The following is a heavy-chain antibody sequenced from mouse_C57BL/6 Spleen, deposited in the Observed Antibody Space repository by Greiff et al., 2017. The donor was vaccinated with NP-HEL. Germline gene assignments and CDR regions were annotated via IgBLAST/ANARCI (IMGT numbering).Heavy chain of an antibody. CDR1: GYAFTNYL. CDR3: AIDYDGGFAY. CDR2: INPGSGGT. J-gene: IGHJ3*01. V-gene: IGHV1-54*01. Sequence: QVQLQQSGAELVRPGTSVKVSCKASGYAFTNYLIEWVKQRPGQGLEWIGVINPGSGGTNYNEKFKGKATLTADKSSSTAYMQLSSLTSEDSAVYFCAIDYDGGFAYWGQGTLVTVSA. D-gene: IGHD2-4*01.